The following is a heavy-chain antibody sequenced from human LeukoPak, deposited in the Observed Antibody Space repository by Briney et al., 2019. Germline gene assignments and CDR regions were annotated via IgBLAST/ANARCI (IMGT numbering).Heavy chain of an antibody. CDR2: IDGGGSNT. CDR1: GFTFGSYW. D-gene: IGHD3-16*01. J-gene: IGHJ3*02. V-gene: IGHV3-74*01. Sequence: AGGSLRLSCAASGFTFGSYWMHWVRQAPGKGPVWVSRIDGGGSNTIYADSVKGRFTFSRDNAKNTLYLQMNSLRAEDTAVYYCARDGGDRRLGAFDIWGQGTMVTVSS. CDR3: ARDGGDRRLGAFDI.